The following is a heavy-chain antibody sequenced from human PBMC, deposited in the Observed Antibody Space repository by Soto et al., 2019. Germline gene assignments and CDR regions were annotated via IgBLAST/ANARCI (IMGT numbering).Heavy chain of an antibody. Sequence: SETLSLTCTVSGGSITSGGYYWNWIRQHPGKGLEWIGYIYYSGITYYNPSLKSRITISVDTSKNQFSLKLSSATAADTAMYYCARDGVSSTEYTWNYGTYFDYWGQGALVTVSS. J-gene: IGHJ4*02. D-gene: IGHD1-7*01. CDR1: GGSITSGGYY. CDR3: ARDGVSSTEYTWNYGTYFDY. V-gene: IGHV4-31*03. CDR2: IYYSGIT.